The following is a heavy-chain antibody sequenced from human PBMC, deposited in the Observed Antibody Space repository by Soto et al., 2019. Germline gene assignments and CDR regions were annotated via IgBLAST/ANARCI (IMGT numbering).Heavy chain of an antibody. J-gene: IGHJ6*02. D-gene: IGHD3-10*01. CDR1: GYTFTGYY. CDR3: AVVITMVRGAPRKYGMDV. Sequence: ASVKVSCKASGYTFTGYYMHWVRQAPGQGLEWMGWINPNSGGTNYAQKFQGWVTMTRDTSISTAYMELSRLRSDDTAVYYFAVVITMVRGAPRKYGMDVWGQGTTVTVSS. V-gene: IGHV1-2*04. CDR2: INPNSGGT.